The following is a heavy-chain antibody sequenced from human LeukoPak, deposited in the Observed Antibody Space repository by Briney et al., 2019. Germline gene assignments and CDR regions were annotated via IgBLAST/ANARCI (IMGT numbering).Heavy chain of an antibody. CDR1: GGSMSSYY. CDR3: ARGVGATGWFDP. V-gene: IGHV4-59*01. CDR2: ISDSGST. J-gene: IGHJ5*02. D-gene: IGHD1-26*01. Sequence: SETLSLTCTVSGGSMSSYYYSWIRQPPGKGLEWIGYISDSGSTNYNPSLKSRVTISVDTSKNQFSLKLTSVTAADTAVYYCARGVGATGWFDPWGQGTLVTVSS.